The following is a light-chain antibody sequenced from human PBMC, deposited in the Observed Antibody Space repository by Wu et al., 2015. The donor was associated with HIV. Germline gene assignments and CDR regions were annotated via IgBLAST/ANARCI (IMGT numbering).Light chain of an antibody. Sequence: EIVMTQSPATLSVSPGERATLSCRASQSVSSNLAWYQQKPGQAPRLLIYGASTRATGIPARFSGSGSGTEFTLTIRSLQPDDFATYYCQQYSDFPYTFGPGTKLEIK. CDR3: QQYSDFPYT. V-gene: IGKV3-15*01. CDR2: GAS. CDR1: QSVSSN. J-gene: IGKJ2*01.